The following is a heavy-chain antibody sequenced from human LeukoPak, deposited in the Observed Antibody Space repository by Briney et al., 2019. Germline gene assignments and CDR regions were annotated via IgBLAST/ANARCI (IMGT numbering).Heavy chain of an antibody. CDR2: IYHSGST. J-gene: IGHJ4*02. D-gene: IGHD3-10*01. V-gene: IGHV4-30-2*01. CDR3: ARAPYGSGREPFPYDY. CDR1: GGFISSGGYS. Sequence: PSQTLSLTCAVSGGFISSGGYSWSWIRQPPGKGLEWIGYIYHSGSTYYNPSLKSRVTISVDRSKNQFSLKLSSVNAADTAVYYCARAPYGSGREPFPYDYWGQGTLVTVSS.